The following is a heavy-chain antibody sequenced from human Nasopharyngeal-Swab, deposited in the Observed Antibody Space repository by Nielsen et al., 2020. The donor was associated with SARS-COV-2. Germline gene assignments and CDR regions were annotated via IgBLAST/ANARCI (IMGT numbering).Heavy chain of an antibody. D-gene: IGHD3-22*01. CDR2: ISWNSGSI. J-gene: IGHJ3*02. V-gene: IGHV3-9*01. CDR1: GFTFDDYA. CDR3: ARGGGSGYSDDAFDI. Sequence: SLKISCAASGFTFDDYAMHWVRQAPGKGLEWVSGISWNSGSIGYADSVKGRFTISRDNAKNSLYLQMNSLRAEDTALYYCARGGGSGYSDDAFDIWGQGTMVTVSS.